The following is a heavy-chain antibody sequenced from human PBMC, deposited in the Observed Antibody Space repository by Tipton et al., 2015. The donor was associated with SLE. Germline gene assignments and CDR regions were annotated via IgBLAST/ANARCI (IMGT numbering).Heavy chain of an antibody. V-gene: IGHV4-61*09. CDR1: GGSISSGSYY. CDR3: ARGIRIVGATHDAFDI. Sequence: TLSLTCTVSGGSISSGSYYWSWIRQPAGKGLEWIGHIYTSGSTNYNPSLKSRVTISVDTSKNQFSLKLSSVTAADTAVYYCARGIRIVGATHDAFDIWGQGTMVTVSS. J-gene: IGHJ3*02. D-gene: IGHD1-26*01. CDR2: IYTSGST.